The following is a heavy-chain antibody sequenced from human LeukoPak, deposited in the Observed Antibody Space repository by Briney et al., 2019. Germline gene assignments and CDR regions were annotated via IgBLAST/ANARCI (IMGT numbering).Heavy chain of an antibody. CDR1: GFTFSNAW. J-gene: IGHJ1*01. CDR2: INQDGSEK. D-gene: IGHD2-15*01. CDR3: ASRSSVAASGLG. Sequence: GSLRLSCGASGFTFSNAWMSWVRQAPGKGLEWEASINQDGSEKYYVDSVKGRFTISRDNAKNSLYLQMSSLRAEDTALYYCASRSSVAASGLGWGQGTLVTVSS. V-gene: IGHV3-7*01.